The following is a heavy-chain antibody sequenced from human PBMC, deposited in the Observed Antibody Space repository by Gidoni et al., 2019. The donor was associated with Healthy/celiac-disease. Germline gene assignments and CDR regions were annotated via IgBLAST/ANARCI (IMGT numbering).Heavy chain of an antibody. CDR1: GGSFTGYY. CDR2: INHSGST. J-gene: IGHJ6*03. Sequence: QVQLPQSGAGRLKPSETLSLTCPVYGGSFTGYYWCWTRQPPGKGLEWIGEINHSGSTNYNPSLKSRVTISVDTSKNQFSLKLSSVTAADTAVYYCARGGVRYQLPYYYYMDVWGKGTTVTVSS. V-gene: IGHV4-34*01. D-gene: IGHD2-2*01. CDR3: ARGGVRYQLPYYYYMDV.